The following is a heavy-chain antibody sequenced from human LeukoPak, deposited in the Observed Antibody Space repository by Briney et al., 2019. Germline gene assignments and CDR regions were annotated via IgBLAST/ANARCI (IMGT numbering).Heavy chain of an antibody. CDR2: IYYSGST. CDR3: ARDRRTGVFDY. CDR1: GGSFSGYY. J-gene: IGHJ4*02. D-gene: IGHD1/OR15-1a*01. V-gene: IGHV4-31*11. Sequence: SETLSLTCAVYGGSFSGYYWSWIRQRPGKGLEWIGYIYYSGSTYYNPSLKSRVTISVDTSKNQFSLKLSSVTAADTAVYYCARDRRTGVFDYWGQGTLVTVSS.